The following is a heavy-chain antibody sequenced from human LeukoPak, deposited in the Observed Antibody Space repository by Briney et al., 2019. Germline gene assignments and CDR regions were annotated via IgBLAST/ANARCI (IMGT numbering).Heavy chain of an antibody. V-gene: IGHV3-7*01. J-gene: IGHJ4*02. Sequence: GGSLRLSCAASGFTFSNYWMSWVRQAPGKGLEWVANIEQDGGEKNYVDSVKGRFTISRDNARNSLYLQMNSLRAEDAAVYYCARDRGYSTFDYWGQGTLVTVSS. CDR3: ARDRGYSTFDY. CDR2: IEQDGGEK. D-gene: IGHD4-23*01. CDR1: GFTFSNYW.